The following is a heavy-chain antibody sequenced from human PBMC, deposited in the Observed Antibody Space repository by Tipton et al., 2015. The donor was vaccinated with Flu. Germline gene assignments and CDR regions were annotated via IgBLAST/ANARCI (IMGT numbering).Heavy chain of an antibody. J-gene: IGHJ4*02. V-gene: IGHV4-38-2*02. CDR3: ARNISSGWYFDY. D-gene: IGHD6-19*01. CDR2: IYHSGST. Sequence: LRLFCTVSGYSISSGYYWGWIRQPPGKGLEWIGSIYHSGSTYYNPSLKSRVTISVDTSKNQFSLKLSSVTAADTAVYYCARNISSGWYFDYWGQGTLVTVSS. CDR1: GYSISSGYY.